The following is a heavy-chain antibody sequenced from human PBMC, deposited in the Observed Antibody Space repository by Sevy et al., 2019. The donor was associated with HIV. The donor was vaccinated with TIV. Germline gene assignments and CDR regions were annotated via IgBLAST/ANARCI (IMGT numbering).Heavy chain of an antibody. CDR3: ARDRGDGYKDFDY. CDR1: GFTFSSYA. Sequence: GGSLRLSCAASGFTFSSYAMHWVRQAPGKGLEWVAVISYDGSNKYYADSVKGRFTISRDNSKNTLYLQMNSLRAEDTDVYYCARDRGDGYKDFDYWGQGTLVTVSS. D-gene: IGHD3-10*01. J-gene: IGHJ4*02. V-gene: IGHV3-30-3*01. CDR2: ISYDGSNK.